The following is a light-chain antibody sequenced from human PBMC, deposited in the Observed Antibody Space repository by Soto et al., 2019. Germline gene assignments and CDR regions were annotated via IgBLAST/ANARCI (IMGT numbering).Light chain of an antibody. CDR2: LNSDGSH. CDR1: SGHSSYA. CDR3: QTWGTGTWV. J-gene: IGLJ3*02. Sequence: QLVLTQSPSASASLGASVKLTCTLSSGHSSYAIAWHQQQPEKGPRYLMKLNSDGSHSKGDGIPDRFSGSSSGAERYLTISSLQSEDKADYYCQTWGTGTWVFGGGTKLTVL. V-gene: IGLV4-69*01.